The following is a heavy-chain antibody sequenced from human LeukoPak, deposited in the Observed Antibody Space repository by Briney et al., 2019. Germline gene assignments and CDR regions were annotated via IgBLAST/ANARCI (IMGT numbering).Heavy chain of an antibody. V-gene: IGHV3-33*01. CDR2: IWYDGGYK. Sequence: GGSLRLSYAASGFTLSSYGMHWVRQAPGKGLEWVAVIWYDGGYKFYADSVKGRFIITRDNSKNTLYLQMNSLRAEDTAVYYCAREGAERLFVSNWFDPWGQGTLVTVSS. CDR1: GFTLSSYG. CDR3: AREGAERLFVSNWFDP. D-gene: IGHD3-3*01. J-gene: IGHJ5*02.